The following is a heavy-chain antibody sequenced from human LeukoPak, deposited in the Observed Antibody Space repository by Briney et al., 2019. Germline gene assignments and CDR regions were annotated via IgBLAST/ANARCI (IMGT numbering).Heavy chain of an antibody. CDR3: ARDATPRFITAGRGVMDV. CDR1: GFTFSSYG. J-gene: IGHJ6*02. CDR2: IWYDGSNK. V-gene: IGHV3-33*01. Sequence: GRSLRLSCAASGFTFSSYGMHWVRQAPGKGLEWVAVIWYDGSNKYYADSVKGRFTISRDNSKNTLYLQMNSLRAEDTAVYYCARDATPRFITAGRGVMDVWGQGTTVTVSS. D-gene: IGHD6-13*01.